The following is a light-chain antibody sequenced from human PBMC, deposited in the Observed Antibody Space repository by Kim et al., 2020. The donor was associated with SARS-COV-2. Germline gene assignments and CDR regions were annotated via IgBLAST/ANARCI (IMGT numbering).Light chain of an antibody. CDR1: QSIINY. CDR3: QQTYSLPRT. Sequence: ASVGDRVTITCRASQSIINYLNWYQQRPGKPPALLIYATSNLQSGVPSRFRGSGSGTDFTLTITSLQPEDFATYYCQQTYSLPRTFGQGTKVDIK. V-gene: IGKV1-39*01. CDR2: ATS. J-gene: IGKJ1*01.